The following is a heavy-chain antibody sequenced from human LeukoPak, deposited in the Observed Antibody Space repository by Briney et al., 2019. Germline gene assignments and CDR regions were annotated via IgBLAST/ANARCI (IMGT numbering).Heavy chain of an antibody. J-gene: IGHJ6*02. CDR2: ISGSSGST. V-gene: IGHV3-23*01. Sequence: GGSLRLSCAASGLTFSNYAMNWVRQAPGKGLEWVCAISGSSGSTYYADSVKGRFTISRDNSKNSLYLQMNSLRAEDTAVYYCARDFVPYYDFWSGSDGMDVWGQGTTVTVSS. D-gene: IGHD3-3*01. CDR3: ARDFVPYYDFWSGSDGMDV. CDR1: GLTFSNYA.